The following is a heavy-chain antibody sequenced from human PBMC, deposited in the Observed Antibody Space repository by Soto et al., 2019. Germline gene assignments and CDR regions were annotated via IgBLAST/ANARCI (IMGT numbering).Heavy chain of an antibody. Sequence: GGSLRLSCAASGFTFSSYAMSWVRQAPGKGLEWVSAISGSGGSTYYADSVKGRFTISRDNSKNTLYLQMNSLRAEDTAVYYCAKSEVLWFGELLYFGWFDPWGQGTLVTVSS. D-gene: IGHD3-10*01. J-gene: IGHJ5*02. CDR3: AKSEVLWFGELLYFGWFDP. V-gene: IGHV3-23*01. CDR1: GFTFSSYA. CDR2: ISGSGGST.